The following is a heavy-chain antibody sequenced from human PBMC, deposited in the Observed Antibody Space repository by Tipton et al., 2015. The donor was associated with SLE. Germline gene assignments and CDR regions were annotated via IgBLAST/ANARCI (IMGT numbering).Heavy chain of an antibody. CDR3: ARGAVGGAVAFDY. CDR1: GGPISSHY. J-gene: IGHJ4*02. Sequence: TLSLTCTVSGGPISSHYWSWIRQPPGKGLEWIGYIYYSGSTNYNPSLKSRVTISVDTSKNQFSLKLSSVTAADTAVYYCARGAVGGAVAFDYWGQGTLVTVSS. V-gene: IGHV4-59*11. D-gene: IGHD6-19*01. CDR2: IYYSGST.